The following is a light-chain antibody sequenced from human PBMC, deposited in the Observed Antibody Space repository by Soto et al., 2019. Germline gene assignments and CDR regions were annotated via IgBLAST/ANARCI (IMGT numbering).Light chain of an antibody. V-gene: IGKV3-20*01. J-gene: IGKJ1*01. CDR1: QSVSSNH. Sequence: ESVLTQSPGTLSLSPGERATLSCRASQSVSSNHLAWYQQKRGQPPRLLIYGASSRATGTPGRFSGSGSGTDFTLNITRLEPEDFAVYYCQQYGSSPQTFGQGTKVEIK. CDR2: GAS. CDR3: QQYGSSPQT.